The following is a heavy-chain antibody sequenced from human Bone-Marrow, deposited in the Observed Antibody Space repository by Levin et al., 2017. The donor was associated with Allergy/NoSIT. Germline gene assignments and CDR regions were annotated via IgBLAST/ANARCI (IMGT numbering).Heavy chain of an antibody. CDR2: INPSGGST. CDR3: ARAYCSGGSCYGSDAFDI. J-gene: IGHJ3*02. V-gene: IGHV1-46*03. Sequence: EASVKVSCKASGYTFTSYYMHWVRQAPGQGLEWMGIINPSGGSTSYAQKFQGRVTMTRDTSTSTVYMELSSLRSEDTAVYYCARAYCSGGSCYGSDAFDIWGQGTMVTVSS. CDR1: GYTFTSYY. D-gene: IGHD2-15*01.